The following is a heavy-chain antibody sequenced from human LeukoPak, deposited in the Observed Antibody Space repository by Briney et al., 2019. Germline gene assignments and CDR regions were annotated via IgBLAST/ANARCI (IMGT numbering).Heavy chain of an antibody. V-gene: IGHV3-7*03. Sequence: GGSLRLSCEGSAFIFSGHWMNWVRQTPGKGLEWVASIKEDGSERQYVDSVKGRFSISRDNTKGSLFLQLNSLRAEDTAVYYCASCYRWSSGYCSNGVCCHVGYWGQGTLVTVSS. CDR3: ASCYRWSSGYCSNGVCCHVGY. CDR1: AFIFSGHW. J-gene: IGHJ4*02. D-gene: IGHD2-8*01. CDR2: IKEDGSER.